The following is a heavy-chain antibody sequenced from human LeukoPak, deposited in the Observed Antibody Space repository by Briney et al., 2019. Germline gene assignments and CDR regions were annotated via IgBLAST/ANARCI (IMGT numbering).Heavy chain of an antibody. D-gene: IGHD3-3*01. CDR2: ISSHPGYI. CDR3: ARDKVFGVVIPYYFDY. V-gene: IGHV3-21*01. J-gene: IGHJ4*02. Sequence: PGGSLRLSCAASGFTFSSYSFSWVRQAPGKGLEWVSFISSHPGYINYADSVKGRFTISRDNAKNSLYLQMSSLRAEDTAVHYCARDKVFGVVIPYYFDYWGQGILVTVSS. CDR1: GFTFSSYS.